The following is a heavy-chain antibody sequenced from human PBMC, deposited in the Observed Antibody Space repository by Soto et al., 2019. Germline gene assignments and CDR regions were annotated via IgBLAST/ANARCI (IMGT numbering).Heavy chain of an antibody. D-gene: IGHD2-2*01. CDR1: GGAISSGGYS. V-gene: IGHV4-30-2*01. CDR2: IYHSGST. J-gene: IGHJ5*02. CDR3: ARGYQGWFDP. Sequence: PSETLSLTCAVSGGAISSGGYSWSWIRQPPGKGLEWIGYIYHSGSTYYNPSLKSRVTISVDRSKNQFSLKLSSVTAADTAVYYCARGYQGWFDPWGQGTLVTVSS.